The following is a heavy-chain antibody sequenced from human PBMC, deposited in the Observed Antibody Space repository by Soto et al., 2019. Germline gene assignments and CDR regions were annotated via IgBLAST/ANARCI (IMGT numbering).Heavy chain of an antibody. J-gene: IGHJ4*02. CDR1: GGSISSYY. CDR3: ARYGSGSYDTHNFDY. D-gene: IGHD3-10*01. Sequence: QVQLQESGPGLVKPSETLSLTCTVSGGSISSYYWSWIRQPPGKGLEWIGYIFYSGSTNYNPSFKSRVTISVDTSKNQFSLKLSSVTAADTAVYYCARYGSGSYDTHNFDYWGQGTLVTVSS. V-gene: IGHV4-59*01. CDR2: IFYSGST.